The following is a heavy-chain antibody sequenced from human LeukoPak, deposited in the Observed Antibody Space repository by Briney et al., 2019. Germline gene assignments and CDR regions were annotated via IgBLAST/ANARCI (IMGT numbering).Heavy chain of an antibody. CDR3: AKGLVGATPLDY. V-gene: IGHV3-9*01. CDR1: GFTFDDYA. CDR2: ISWNSGSI. Sequence: PGGSLRLSCAASGFTFDDYAMHWVRQAPGKGLEWVSGISWNSGSIGYADSVKGRFTISRDNAKNSLYLQMNSLRAEDTALYYCAKGLVGATPLDYWGQGTLVTASS. D-gene: IGHD1-26*01. J-gene: IGHJ4*02.